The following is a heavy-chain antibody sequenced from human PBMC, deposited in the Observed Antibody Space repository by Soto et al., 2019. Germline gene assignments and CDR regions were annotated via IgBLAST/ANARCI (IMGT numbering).Heavy chain of an antibody. V-gene: IGHV3-33*01. D-gene: IGHD3-22*01. CDR1: GFTFSNYA. CDR3: ARDSGADYHNYYVAV. J-gene: IGHJ6*03. Sequence: QMQLVESGGGVVQPGTSLRLSCAASGFTFSNYAMHWVRQAPGKGLEWVTIIWYDGSDKNYGDSVKGRFTISRDNSKNTLYLQMNSLRVEDTAVYYCARDSGADYHNYYVAVWGKGTTVTVSS. CDR2: IWYDGSDK.